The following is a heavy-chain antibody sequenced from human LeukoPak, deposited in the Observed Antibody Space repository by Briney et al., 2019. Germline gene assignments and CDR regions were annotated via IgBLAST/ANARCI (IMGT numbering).Heavy chain of an antibody. CDR3: ARDQGGSGSSNFDY. CDR2: INPNSGGT. D-gene: IGHD3-10*01. CDR1: GYTFTGYY. V-gene: IGHV1-2*06. Sequence: ASVKVSCKASGYTFTGYYMHWVRQAPGQGLEWMRRINPNSGGTNYAQKFQGRVTMTRDTSISTAYMELSRLRSDDTAVYYCARDQGGSGSSNFDYWGQGTLVTVSS. J-gene: IGHJ4*02.